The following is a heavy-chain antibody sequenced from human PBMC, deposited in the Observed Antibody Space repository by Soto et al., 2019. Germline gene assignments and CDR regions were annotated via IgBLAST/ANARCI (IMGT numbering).Heavy chain of an antibody. J-gene: IGHJ4*02. D-gene: IGHD2-21*01. Sequence: QVQLQESGPGLVKASGTLSLTCAVSGGSISSDDWWNWVRQPPGKGLEWIGEISQSGSTNYNPSLKSRVTISVDKSKKFFSLKLDSVTAADTAVYYCARVVNGVQAFDYWGQGTLVTVSS. V-gene: IGHV4-4*02. CDR1: GGSISSDDW. CDR2: ISQSGST. CDR3: ARVVNGVQAFDY.